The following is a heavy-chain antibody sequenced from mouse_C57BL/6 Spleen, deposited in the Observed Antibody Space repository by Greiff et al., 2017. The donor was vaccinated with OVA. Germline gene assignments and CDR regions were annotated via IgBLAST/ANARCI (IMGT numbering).Heavy chain of an antibody. CDR2: ILPGSGST. CDR3: ARSTMVTGYAMDD. Sequence: QVQLQQSGAELMKPGASVKLSCKATGYTFTGYWIEWVKQRPGHGLEWIGEILPGSGSTNYNEKFKGKATFTADTSSTTAYMQLSSLTTEDAAIYDCARSTMVTGYAMDDWGQGTSVTVSS. V-gene: IGHV1-9*01. J-gene: IGHJ4*01. CDR1: GYTFTGYW. D-gene: IGHD2-2*01.